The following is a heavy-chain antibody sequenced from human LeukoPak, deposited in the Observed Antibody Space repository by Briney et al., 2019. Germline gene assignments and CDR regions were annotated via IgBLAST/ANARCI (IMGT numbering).Heavy chain of an antibody. J-gene: IGHJ4*02. CDR1: RFTFSSYA. CDR2: ISGSGGST. CDR3: AKGLVEWELSTGIDY. V-gene: IGHV3-23*01. Sequence: GGSLRLACAASRFTFSSYAMNWVRQAPGKGLEWVSAISGSGGSTYYADSVKGRFTISRDNSKNTLYLQMNSLRAEDTAVYYCAKGLVEWELSTGIDYWGQGTLVTVSS. D-gene: IGHD1-26*01.